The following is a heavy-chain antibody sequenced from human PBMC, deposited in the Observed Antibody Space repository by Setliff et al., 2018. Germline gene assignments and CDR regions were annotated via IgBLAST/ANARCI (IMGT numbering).Heavy chain of an antibody. V-gene: IGHV1-3*03. CDR2: INAGNGNT. Sequence: ASVKVSCKPSGYTFTSYAIHWVRQAPGQRLEWMGWINAGNGNTKYSQEFQDRVTITRDTSADIAYMDLSRLRSDDMAVYYCARGYCDGIGCPAPLYYFDSWGQGTLVTVSS. CDR3: ARGYCDGIGCPAPLYYFDS. D-gene: IGHD2-21*01. J-gene: IGHJ4*02. CDR1: GYTFTSYA.